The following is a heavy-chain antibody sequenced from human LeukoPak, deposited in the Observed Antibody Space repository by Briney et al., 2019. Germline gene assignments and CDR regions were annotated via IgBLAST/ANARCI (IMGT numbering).Heavy chain of an antibody. Sequence: SVKVSCKASGGTFSSYAISRVRQAPGQGLEWMGGIIPIFGTANYAQKFQGRVTITADESTSTAYMELSSLRSEDTAVYYCARGGGGYSYGPDYFDYWGQGTLVTVSS. CDR2: IIPIFGTA. J-gene: IGHJ4*02. CDR1: GGTFSSYA. V-gene: IGHV1-69*13. CDR3: ARGGGGYSYGPDYFDY. D-gene: IGHD5-18*01.